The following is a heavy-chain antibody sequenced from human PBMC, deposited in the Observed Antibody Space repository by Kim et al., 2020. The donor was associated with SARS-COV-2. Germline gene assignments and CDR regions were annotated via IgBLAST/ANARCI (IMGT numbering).Heavy chain of an antibody. CDR3: ARDHDILTGYSDAFDI. D-gene: IGHD3-9*01. Sequence: KLQGRVTMTTDTSTSTAYMELRSLRSDDTAVYYCARDHDILTGYSDAFDIWGQGTMVTVSS. J-gene: IGHJ3*02. V-gene: IGHV1-18*01.